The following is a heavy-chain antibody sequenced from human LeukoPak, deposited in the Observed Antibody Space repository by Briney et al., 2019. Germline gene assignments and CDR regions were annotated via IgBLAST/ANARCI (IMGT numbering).Heavy chain of an antibody. D-gene: IGHD1-20*01. V-gene: IGHV6-1*01. CDR2: TYYRSKWYY. Sequence: SQTLSPTCAISGDSVSSNIATWNWIRQSPSRGLEWLGRTYYRSKWYYDYAVSVKSRITINPDTSKNQFSLHLNSVTPEDTAVYYCAREDNWNDYFYGTDVWGQGTTVTVSS. J-gene: IGHJ6*02. CDR3: AREDNWNDYFYGTDV. CDR1: GDSVSSNIAT.